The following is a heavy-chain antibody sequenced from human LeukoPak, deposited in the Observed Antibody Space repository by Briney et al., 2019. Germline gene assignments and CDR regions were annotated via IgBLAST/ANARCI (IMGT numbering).Heavy chain of an antibody. CDR2: IYYSGST. CDR3: ASSPLLGFLEWLLWPYFDY. V-gene: IGHV4-39*07. D-gene: IGHD3-3*01. J-gene: IGHJ4*02. Sequence: SETLSLTCTVSGGSISSSSYYWGWIRQPPGKGLEWIGSIYYSGSTYYNPSLKSRVTISVDTSKNQFSLKLSSVTAADTAVYYCASSPLLGFLEWLLWPYFDYWGQGTLVTVSS. CDR1: GGSISSSSYY.